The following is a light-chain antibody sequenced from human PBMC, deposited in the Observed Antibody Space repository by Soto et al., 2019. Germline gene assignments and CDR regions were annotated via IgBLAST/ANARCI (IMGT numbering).Light chain of an antibody. Sequence: QSALTQPPSASGSPGQSVTISCTGTKSDIGVYDFVSWYQHHPGKAPRLIIYEVVQRPSGVPDRFSGSKSGNTASLTVSGLQAADEADYFCKSYAGSNSYVFGSGNKVTV. CDR1: KSDIGVYDF. V-gene: IGLV2-8*01. CDR3: KSYAGSNSYV. J-gene: IGLJ1*01. CDR2: EVV.